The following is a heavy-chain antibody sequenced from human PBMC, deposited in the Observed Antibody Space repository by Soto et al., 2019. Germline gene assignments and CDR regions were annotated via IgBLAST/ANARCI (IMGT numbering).Heavy chain of an antibody. CDR2: IAYHGVNQ. V-gene: IGHV3-30-3*01. CDR3: ARGADYYDTSGSWTFDN. Sequence: GGSLRLSCAAPGFTFSSYAMHWVRQAPGKGLEWVALIAYHGVNQYYADSVKGRFTISRDNSKNTLWLQMNSLSADDTAVYYCARGADYYDTSGSWTFDNWGQGTVVTVSS. J-gene: IGHJ4*02. D-gene: IGHD3-22*01. CDR1: GFTFSSYA.